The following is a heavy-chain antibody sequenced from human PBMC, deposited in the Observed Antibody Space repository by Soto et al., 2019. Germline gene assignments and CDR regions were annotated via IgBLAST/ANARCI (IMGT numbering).Heavy chain of an antibody. Sequence: EVQLLESGGGLVQPGGSLRLSCAASGFTFSSYAMSWVRQAPGKGLEWVSAISGSGGSTYYADSVKGRFTIARDNSKNTLYLQMNSLRAEDTAVYYCAKDLTGIVVVVAATFGYWGQGTLVTVSS. CDR2: ISGSGGST. J-gene: IGHJ4*02. CDR3: AKDLTGIVVVVAATFGY. D-gene: IGHD2-15*01. V-gene: IGHV3-23*01. CDR1: GFTFSSYA.